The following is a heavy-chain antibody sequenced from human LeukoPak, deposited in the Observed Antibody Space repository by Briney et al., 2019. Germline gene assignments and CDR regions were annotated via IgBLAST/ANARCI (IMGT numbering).Heavy chain of an antibody. D-gene: IGHD4-11*01. CDR1: GGTFSSYA. Sequence: GSSVKVSCKASGGTFSSYAISWVRQAPGQGLEWMGRIIPILGIANYAQKFQGRVTITADKSTSTAYMELSSLRSEDTAVYYCARAWTTVTANYYFDYWGQGTLVTVSS. V-gene: IGHV1-69*04. CDR2: IIPILGIA. CDR3: ARAWTTVTANYYFDY. J-gene: IGHJ4*02.